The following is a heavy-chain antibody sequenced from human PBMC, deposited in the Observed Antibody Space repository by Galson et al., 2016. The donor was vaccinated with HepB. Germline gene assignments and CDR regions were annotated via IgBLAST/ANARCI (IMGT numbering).Heavy chain of an antibody. J-gene: IGHJ3*02. Sequence: SLRLSCAASGFTFSNFAMSWVRQAPGKGLEWVSAISGSAGSTYYADSVKGRFTISRDNSQNTLYLHMNSLRADDTAVYYCAKGIIPIFGVVITAFDIWGQGTMVTVSS. CDR2: ISGSAGST. CDR3: AKGIIPIFGVVITAFDI. CDR1: GFTFSNFA. D-gene: IGHD3-3*01. V-gene: IGHV3-23*01.